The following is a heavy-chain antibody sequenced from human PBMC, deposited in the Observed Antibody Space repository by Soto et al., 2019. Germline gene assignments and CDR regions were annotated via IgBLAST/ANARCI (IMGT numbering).Heavy chain of an antibody. CDR1: GYSFTSYW. Sequence: GESLKISCKGSGYSFTSYWISWVRQMPGKGLEWMGRIDPSDSYTNYSPSFQGHVTISADKSISTAYLQWSSLKASDTAMYYCARRGTGHSYGYDDGYYGMDVWGQGTTVTVSS. D-gene: IGHD5-18*01. V-gene: IGHV5-10-1*01. J-gene: IGHJ6*02. CDR2: IDPSDSYT. CDR3: ARRGTGHSYGYDDGYYGMDV.